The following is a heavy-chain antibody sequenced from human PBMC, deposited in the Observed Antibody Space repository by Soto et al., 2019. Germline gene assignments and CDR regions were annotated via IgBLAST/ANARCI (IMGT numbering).Heavy chain of an antibody. CDR1: GFTFSSYS. D-gene: IGHD2-2*01. Sequence: EVQLLESGGGLVQPGGSLRLSCVASGFTFSSYSMSWVRQAPGKGLEWVSGFRASGDDGTTYYADSVKGRFTISRDNSKNTLYLQMNSLRAEDTAVYYCARDPSSTSYYYYYGMDVWGQGTTVTVSS. V-gene: IGHV3-23*01. CDR3: ARDPSSTSYYYYYGMDV. J-gene: IGHJ6*02. CDR2: FRASGDDGTT.